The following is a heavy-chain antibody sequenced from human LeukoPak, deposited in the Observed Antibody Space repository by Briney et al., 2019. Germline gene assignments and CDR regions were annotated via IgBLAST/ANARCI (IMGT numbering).Heavy chain of an antibody. V-gene: IGHV3-49*04. CDR2: IRSKAYGGTT. D-gene: IGHD6-19*01. Sequence: PGGSLRLSCAASGFTFSSYDMSWVRQAPGKGLEWVGFIRSKAYGGTTEYAASVKGRFTILRDDSKSIAYLQMNSLKTEDTAVYYCTRSDSSGLAEYFQHWGQGTLVTVSS. CDR1: GFTFSSYD. CDR3: TRSDSSGLAEYFQH. J-gene: IGHJ1*01.